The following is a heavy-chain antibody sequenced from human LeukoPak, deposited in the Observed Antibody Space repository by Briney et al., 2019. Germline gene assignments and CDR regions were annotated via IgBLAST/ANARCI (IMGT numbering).Heavy chain of an antibody. V-gene: IGHV1-2*06. CDR2: INPNSGGT. J-gene: IGHJ4*02. Sequence: ASVKVSCQACGYNFTGYYMHWVRQATGPGIEWMGRINPNSGGTNYAQKFQARVTMTRDTSISTASVELSRLRSDDTAVDYCARTVGMATNSHDYWGQGTLVTVSS. D-gene: IGHD5-24*01. CDR3: ARTVGMATNSHDY. CDR1: GYNFTGYY.